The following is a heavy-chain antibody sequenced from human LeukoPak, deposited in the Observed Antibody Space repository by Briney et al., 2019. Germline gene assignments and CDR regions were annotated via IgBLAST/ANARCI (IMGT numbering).Heavy chain of an antibody. CDR2: INSDGSRT. D-gene: IGHD6-19*01. J-gene: IGHJ3*02. V-gene: IGHV3-74*01. CDR3: ARPETQYSSGLDGFDI. Sequence: AGGSLRLSCAASGFTFSTYWMHWVRQAQGKGLVWVSRINSDGSRTTYADSVKGRFTISRDNAKNTLYLQMNSLRTEDTAVYYCARPETQYSSGLDGFDIWGQGTMVTVSS. CDR1: GFTFSTYW.